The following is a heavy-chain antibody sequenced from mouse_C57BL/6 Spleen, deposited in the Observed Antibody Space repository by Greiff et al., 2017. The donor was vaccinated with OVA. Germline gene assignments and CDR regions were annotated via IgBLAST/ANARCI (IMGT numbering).Heavy chain of an antibody. CDR1: GFSLTSYG. J-gene: IGHJ3*01. Sequence: VMLVESGPGLVQPSQSLSITCTVSGFSLTSYGVHWVRQSPGKGLEWLGVIWSGGSTDYNAAFISRLSISKDNSKSQVFFKMNSLQADDTAIYYCARNGMITTDGFAYWGQGTLVTVSA. D-gene: IGHD2-4*01. V-gene: IGHV2-2*01. CDR2: IWSGGST. CDR3: ARNGMITTDGFAY.